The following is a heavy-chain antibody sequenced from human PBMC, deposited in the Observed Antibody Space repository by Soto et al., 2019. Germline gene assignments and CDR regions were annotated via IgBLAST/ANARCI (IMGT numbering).Heavy chain of an antibody. Sequence: QEQLVESGGGVVQPGRPLRLSCAASEFTFSPYPMHWVRQAPGKGLEWVAVISFDGATKYYADSVKGRFAISRDHSMNTLYLQMNSLRTEDTVVYSCAKDQSASSTSCHAMAVWGPGTTVTVSS. CDR3: AKDQSASSTSCHAMAV. J-gene: IGHJ6*02. CDR2: ISFDGATK. D-gene: IGHD6-6*01. CDR1: EFTFSPYP. V-gene: IGHV3-30*09.